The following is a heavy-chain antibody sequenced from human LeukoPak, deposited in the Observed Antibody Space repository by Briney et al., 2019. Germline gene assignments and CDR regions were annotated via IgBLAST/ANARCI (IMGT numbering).Heavy chain of an antibody. J-gene: IGHJ6*03. CDR1: GYTFPSYD. D-gene: IGHD3-10*01. V-gene: IGHV1-8*01. CDR3: ARKNYYGSGSYYNLYYYYYYYMDV. CDR2: MNPNSGNT. Sequence: ASVNVSCKASGYTFPSYDINWVRQATGQGLEWMGWMNPNSGNTGYAQKFQGRVTMTRNTSISTAYMELSRLRSEDTAVYYCARKNYYGSGSYYNLYYYYYYYMDVWGKGTTVTVSS.